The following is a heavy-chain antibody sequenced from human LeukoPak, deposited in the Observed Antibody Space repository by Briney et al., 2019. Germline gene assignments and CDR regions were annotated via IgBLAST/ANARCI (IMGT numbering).Heavy chain of an antibody. D-gene: IGHD6-19*01. V-gene: IGHV5-51*01. CDR1: GYSFTSYW. CDR2: IYPGDSDT. J-gene: IGHJ5*02. Sequence: GGSLKISCKGSGYSFTSYWIGWVRQMPGKGLEWMGIIYPGDSDTRYSPSFQGQVTISADKSISTAYLQWSSLKASDTAMYYCARLFMVAGTLKNWFDPWGQGTLVTVSS. CDR3: ARLFMVAGTLKNWFDP.